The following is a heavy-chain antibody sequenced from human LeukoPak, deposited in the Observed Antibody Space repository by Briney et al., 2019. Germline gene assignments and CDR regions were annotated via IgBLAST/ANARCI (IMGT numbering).Heavy chain of an antibody. V-gene: IGHV4-61*08. J-gene: IGHJ6*03. Sequence: SETLSLTCAVSGGSISSGGYSWSWIRQPPGKGLEWIGYIYYSGYTNYNPSLKSRVTISVDTSKNRFSLKLSSVTAADTAVYYCARTTMVRGTYYMDVWGKGTTVTISS. D-gene: IGHD3-10*01. CDR3: ARTTMVRGTYYMDV. CDR2: IYYSGYT. CDR1: GGSISSGGYS.